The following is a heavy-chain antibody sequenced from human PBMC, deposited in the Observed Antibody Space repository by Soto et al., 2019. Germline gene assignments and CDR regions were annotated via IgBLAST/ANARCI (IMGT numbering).Heavy chain of an antibody. J-gene: IGHJ4*02. CDR3: ARRGYGLYLDY. CDR1: GFTFSSYA. CDR2: ISGNGGST. V-gene: IGHV3-64*01. D-gene: IGHD3-10*01. Sequence: EVQLVESGGGLVQPGGSLRLSCAASGFTFSSYAMHWVRQAPGKGLEYVSVISGNGGSTYYANSVKGRFTISRDNSKNTLYSPMGILRAEDMAVYYCARRGYGLYLDYWGQGTLVNVSS.